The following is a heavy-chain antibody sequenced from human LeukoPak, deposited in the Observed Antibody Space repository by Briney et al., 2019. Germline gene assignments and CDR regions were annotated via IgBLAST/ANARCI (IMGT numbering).Heavy chain of an antibody. CDR2: INHSGST. Sequence: TSETLSLTCAVYGVSFSGYYWSWIRQPPGKGLEWIGEINHSGSTNYNPSLKSRVTISVDTSKNQFSLKLSSVTAADTAVYYCARDLGSGVSGYSGYDPGQDYWGQGTLVTVSS. D-gene: IGHD5-12*01. CDR1: GVSFSGYY. CDR3: ARDLGSGVSGYSGYDPGQDY. V-gene: IGHV4-34*01. J-gene: IGHJ4*02.